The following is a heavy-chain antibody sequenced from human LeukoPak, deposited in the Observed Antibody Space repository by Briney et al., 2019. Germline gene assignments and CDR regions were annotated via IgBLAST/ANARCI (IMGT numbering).Heavy chain of an antibody. J-gene: IGHJ4*02. CDR1: GFTFSSYW. CDR2: IKQDGSEK. V-gene: IGHV3-7*01. D-gene: IGHD1-26*01. CDR3: ARDKIVGATIFDY. Sequence: GGSLRLSCAASGFTFSSYWMSWVRQAPGKGLGWVANIKQDGSEKYYVDSVKGRFTISRDNAKNSLYLQMNSLRAEDTAVYYCARDKIVGATIFDYWGQGTLVTVSS.